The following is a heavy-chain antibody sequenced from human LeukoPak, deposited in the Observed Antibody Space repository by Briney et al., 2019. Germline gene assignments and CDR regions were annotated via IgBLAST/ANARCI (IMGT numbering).Heavy chain of an antibody. CDR3: ATSYRVERALGY. D-gene: IGHD1-1*01. CDR2: IGGSGGRT. J-gene: IGHJ4*02. CDR1: GFTLSSYA. V-gene: IGHV3-23*01. Sequence: PGGSLRLSCAASGFTLSSYAMSWVRQAPGEGLEWVSYIGGSGGRTYYADSVKGWLTISRDNSKTTLYLHINSLRAEDSAVYYCATSYRVERALGYWGQGTLVTASS.